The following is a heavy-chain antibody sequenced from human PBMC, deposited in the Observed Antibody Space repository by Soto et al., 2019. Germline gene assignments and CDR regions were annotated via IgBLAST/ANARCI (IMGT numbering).Heavy chain of an antibody. CDR2: SRNKANGYTT. Sequence: EVQLVESGGGLVQPGGSLRLSCAVSGFTLSDHYIDWVRQAPGKGLAWVGRSRNKANGYTTDYAASVKGRFAISRDDSKKSLYLHMNSLKTEDTALYYCLRVVAGYSYGDHFDYWGQGTLVTVSS. J-gene: IGHJ4*02. D-gene: IGHD5-18*01. V-gene: IGHV3-72*01. CDR1: GFTLSDHY. CDR3: LRVVAGYSYGDHFDY.